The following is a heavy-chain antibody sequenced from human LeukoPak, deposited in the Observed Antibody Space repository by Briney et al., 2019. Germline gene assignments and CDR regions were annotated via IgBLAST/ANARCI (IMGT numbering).Heavy chain of an antibody. D-gene: IGHD3-22*01. Sequence: GGSLRLSCVASGFTFSSYVMHWVRQAPGKGLEWVAVTSFDGSNKYYADPVKGRFTISRGNSKNTLYLQMNSLRAEDTAVYYCAKNYYGSSGCWLFDYWGQGTLVTVSS. CDR3: AKNYYGSSGCWLFDY. CDR2: TSFDGSNK. J-gene: IGHJ4*02. V-gene: IGHV3-30*18. CDR1: GFTFSSYV.